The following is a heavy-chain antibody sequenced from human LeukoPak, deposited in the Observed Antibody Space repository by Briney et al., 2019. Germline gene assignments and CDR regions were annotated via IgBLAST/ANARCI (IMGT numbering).Heavy chain of an antibody. D-gene: IGHD4-23*01. V-gene: IGHV4-34*01. Sequence: PSETLSLTCAVYGGPFSGYYWSWIRQPPGKGLEWIGEINHSGSTNYNPSLKSRVTISVDTSKNQFSLKLSSVTAADTAVYYCARGSTVVPDSYDYWGQGTLVTVSS. CDR1: GGPFSGYY. J-gene: IGHJ4*02. CDR2: INHSGST. CDR3: ARGSTVVPDSYDY.